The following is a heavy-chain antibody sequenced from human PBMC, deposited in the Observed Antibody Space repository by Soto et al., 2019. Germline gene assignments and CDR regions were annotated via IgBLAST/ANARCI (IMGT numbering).Heavy chain of an antibody. D-gene: IGHD3-9*01. V-gene: IGHV4-59*08. CDR3: ARSTHRYFDPNCNNVFDP. J-gene: IGHJ5*02. CDR2: IYYRGST. CDR1: GGSISSYY. Sequence: SETQCLTSTVAGGSISSYYWSWIRQPPGKGLEWIGYIYYRGSTNYNPSLKSRVTISVDASKNQFSLKLSSVTAADTAVYYCARSTHRYFDPNCNNVFDPWGQGTLVTVSS.